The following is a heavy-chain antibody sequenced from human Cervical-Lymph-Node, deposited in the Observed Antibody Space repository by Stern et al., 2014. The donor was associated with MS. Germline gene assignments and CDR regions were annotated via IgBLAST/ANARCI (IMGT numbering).Heavy chain of an antibody. V-gene: IGHV3-74*03. CDR3: GRDLSGRYDR. J-gene: IGHJ5*02. D-gene: IGHD6-25*01. CDR1: GFTFDRYW. Sequence: EVQLVESGGGLVQPGGSLRLSCADSGFTFDRYWMHWVRQVPGEGLGWGSRIDEDGGFTSYADLAKGRFTISRDNTKNTLYLQMNSLRADDTAIYYCGRDLSGRYDRWGQGTLVTVSS. CDR2: IDEDGGFT.